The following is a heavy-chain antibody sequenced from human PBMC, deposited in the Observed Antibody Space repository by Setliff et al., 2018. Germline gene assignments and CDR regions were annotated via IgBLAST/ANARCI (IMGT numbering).Heavy chain of an antibody. J-gene: IGHJ4*02. Sequence: SETLSLTCTVSGDSISSHFWTWIRQPPGKGLEWVGHIYYTGSTSYNASVKSRVTVSLDTSKNQFSLKLTSVTAADTAVYYCARDKNGYNDYWGQGTLVTVSS. D-gene: IGHD5-12*01. V-gene: IGHV4-59*11. CDR1: GDSISSHF. CDR2: IYYTGST. CDR3: ARDKNGYNDY.